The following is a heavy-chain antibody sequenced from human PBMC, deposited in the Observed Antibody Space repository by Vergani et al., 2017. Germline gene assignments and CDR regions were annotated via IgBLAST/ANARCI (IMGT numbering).Heavy chain of an antibody. CDR1: GFTVSSNY. J-gene: IGHJ6*02. CDR2: IYSGGST. Sequence: EVQLVESGGGLVQPGGSLRLSCAASGFTVSSNYMSWVRQAPGKGLEWFSVIYSGGSTYYADSVKGRFTISRDNSKNTLYLQMNSLRAEDTAVYYCARDLDILGHYYGMDVWGQGTTVTVSS. V-gene: IGHV3-66*02. CDR3: ARDLDILGHYYGMDV. D-gene: IGHD5-12*01.